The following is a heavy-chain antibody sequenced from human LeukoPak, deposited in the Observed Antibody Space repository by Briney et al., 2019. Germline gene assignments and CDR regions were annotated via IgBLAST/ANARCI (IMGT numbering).Heavy chain of an antibody. Sequence: SETLSLTCTVSGGSVSSGSYYWSWIRQPPGKGLEWIGYIYYSGSTNYNPSLKSRVTISVDTSKNQFSLKLSSETAADTAVYYCARGAPRDAFDIRGRGTMVTVSS. CDR2: IYYSGST. V-gene: IGHV4-61*01. J-gene: IGHJ3*02. CDR3: ARGAPRDAFDI. CDR1: GGSVSSGSYY.